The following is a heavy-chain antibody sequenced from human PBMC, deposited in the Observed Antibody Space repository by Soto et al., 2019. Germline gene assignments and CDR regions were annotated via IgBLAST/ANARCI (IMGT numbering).Heavy chain of an antibody. CDR1: GGSISSSSYY. D-gene: IGHD5-18*01. J-gene: IGHJ4*02. Sequence: QLQLQESGPGLVKPSETLSFTCTVSGGSISSSSYYWGWIRQPPGKGLEWIGSIYYSGSTYYNPSLKSRVTISVDTSNNQFSLKLSSVTAADTAVYYCARVQIQLWFVDYWGQGTLVTVSS. V-gene: IGHV4-39*01. CDR3: ARVQIQLWFVDY. CDR2: IYYSGST.